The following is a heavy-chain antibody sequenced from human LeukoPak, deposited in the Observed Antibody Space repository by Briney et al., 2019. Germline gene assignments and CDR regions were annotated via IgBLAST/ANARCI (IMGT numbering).Heavy chain of an antibody. V-gene: IGHV1-3*01. CDR2: LNAYDGDT. CDR3: ARTDDSGSYYTN. D-gene: IGHD3-10*01. J-gene: IGHJ4*02. Sequence: ASVKVSCKAPGFRFTNYGFNWVRQAPGQGLEWVGWLNAYDGDTKSSQRFQDRLTITWDTSASTAYMEMISLRSEDTAIYYCARTDDSGSYYTNWGQGTLVTVSS. CDR1: GFRFTNYG.